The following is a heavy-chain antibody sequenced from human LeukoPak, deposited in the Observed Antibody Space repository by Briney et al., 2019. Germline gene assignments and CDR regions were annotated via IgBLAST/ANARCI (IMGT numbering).Heavy chain of an antibody. V-gene: IGHV3-23*01. CDR2: ISGSGGST. D-gene: IGHD3-22*01. J-gene: IGHJ4*02. CDR3: AKGEDYYDSSGYYPSS. CDR1: GFTFSSYA. Sequence: PGGSLRLSCAASGFTFSSYAMSWVRQAPGKGLEWVSAISGSGGSTHYADSVKGRFTISRDNSKNTLYLQMNSLRAEDTAVYYCAKGEDYYDSSGYYPSSWGQGTLVTVSS.